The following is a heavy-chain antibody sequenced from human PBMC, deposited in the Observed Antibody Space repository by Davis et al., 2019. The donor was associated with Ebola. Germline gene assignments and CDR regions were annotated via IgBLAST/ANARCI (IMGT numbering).Heavy chain of an antibody. J-gene: IGHJ6*02. Sequence: HSQTLSLTCAISGDSVSSNSAAWNWIRQSPSRGLEWLGRTYYRSKWYNDYAVSVKSRITINPDTSKNQFSLQLNSVTPEDTAVYYCARDPYNWNDDYYYYYGMDVWGQGTTVTVSS. V-gene: IGHV6-1*01. D-gene: IGHD1-1*01. CDR3: ARDPYNWNDDYYYYYGMDV. CDR2: TYYRSKWYN. CDR1: GDSVSSNSAA.